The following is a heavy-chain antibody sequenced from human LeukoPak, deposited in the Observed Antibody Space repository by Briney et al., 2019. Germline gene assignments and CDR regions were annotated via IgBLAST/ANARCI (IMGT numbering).Heavy chain of an antibody. V-gene: IGHV4-61*02. CDR2: MYTSGST. CDR3: ARTFFSPGYSSGWYDAFDY. CDR1: GGSISSGSYY. J-gene: IGHJ4*02. Sequence: SETLSLTCTVPGGSISSGSYYWSWIRQPAGQGLEYIGRMYTSGSTNYNPSLKSRVTISVDTSKNQFSLKLSSVTTADTAVYYCARTFFSPGYSSGWYDAFDYWGQGTLVTVSS. D-gene: IGHD6-19*01.